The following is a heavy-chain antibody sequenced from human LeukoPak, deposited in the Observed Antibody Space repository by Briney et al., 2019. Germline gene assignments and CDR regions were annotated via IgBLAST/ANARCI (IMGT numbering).Heavy chain of an antibody. Sequence: GASVKVSCKASGYTFTGYYIHWVRQAPGQGLEWMGWINPNSGGTNYAQKFQGRVTMTRDMSTSTVYMELTSLRSDDTAVYYCARGANWNYDYWGQGTLVTVSS. CDR3: ARGANWNYDY. CDR2: INPNSGGT. J-gene: IGHJ4*02. V-gene: IGHV1-2*02. D-gene: IGHD1-7*01. CDR1: GYTFTGYY.